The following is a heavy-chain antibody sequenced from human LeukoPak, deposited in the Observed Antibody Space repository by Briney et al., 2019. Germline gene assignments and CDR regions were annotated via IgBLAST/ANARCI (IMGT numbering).Heavy chain of an antibody. CDR2: IYSSGST. D-gene: IGHD2-21*02. CDR3: AKSDGYGLIDS. V-gene: IGHV4-39*01. J-gene: IGHJ5*01. Sequence: SQTLSLTCIVSGVSISSSNYYWGWVRQPPGRGLEWIVNIYSSGSTYYNSSLKSRLTISIDTSNNQVSLKMSSMTAADTAVYYCAKSDGYGLIDSWGQGTLVTVPS. CDR1: GVSISSSNYY.